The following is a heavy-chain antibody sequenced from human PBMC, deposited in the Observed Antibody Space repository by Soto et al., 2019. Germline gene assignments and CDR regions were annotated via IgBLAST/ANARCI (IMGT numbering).Heavy chain of an antibody. CDR3: SRGHSPSYYYDGMDV. CDR1: GFTFSSYW. Sequence: PGGSLRLSCAASGFTFSSYWMSWVRQAPGKGLEWVANIKQDGSEKYYVDSVKGRFTISRDNAKNSLYLQMNSLRAEDTAVYYCSRGHSPSYYYDGMDVWGQGTTVTVSS. CDR2: IKQDGSEK. J-gene: IGHJ6*02. D-gene: IGHD4-4*01. V-gene: IGHV3-7*05.